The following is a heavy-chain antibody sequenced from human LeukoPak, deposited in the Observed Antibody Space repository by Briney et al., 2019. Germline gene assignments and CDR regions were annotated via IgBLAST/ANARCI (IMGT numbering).Heavy chain of an antibody. CDR1: GYSISSGYY. Sequence: SETLSLTCTVSGYSISSGYYWGWIRQPPGKGLEWIGSIYHSGSTYYNPSLKSRVTISVDTSKNQFSLKLSSVTAADTAVYYCARDSARYYFDSWGQGTLLTVSS. CDR3: ARDSARYYFDS. J-gene: IGHJ4*02. D-gene: IGHD3-9*01. V-gene: IGHV4-38-2*02. CDR2: IYHSGST.